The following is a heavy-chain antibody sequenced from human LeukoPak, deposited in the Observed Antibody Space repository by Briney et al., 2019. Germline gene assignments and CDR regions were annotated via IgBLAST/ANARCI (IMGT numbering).Heavy chain of an antibody. CDR2: ISSSSSYI. V-gene: IGHV3-21*01. J-gene: IGHJ4*02. CDR1: GFIFSSYW. Sequence: PGGSLRLSCAASGFIFSSYWMAWVRQAPGKGLEWVSSISSSSSYIYYADSVKGRFTISRDNAKNSLYLQMNSLRAEDTAVYYCARDIKEDYWGQGTLVTVSS. CDR3: ARDIKEDY.